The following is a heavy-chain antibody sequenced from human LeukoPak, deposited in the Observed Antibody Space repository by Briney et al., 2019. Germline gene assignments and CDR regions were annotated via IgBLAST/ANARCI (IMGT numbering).Heavy chain of an antibody. CDR2: ISWNSGSI. Sequence: GGSLRLSCAASGFTFDDYAMHWVRQAPGKGLEWVSGISWNSGSIGYADSVKGRFTISRDNSKNTLYLQMNSLRAEDTAVYYCARAVAAAGPGDLWGRGTLVTVSS. V-gene: IGHV3-9*01. J-gene: IGHJ2*01. CDR1: GFTFDDYA. CDR3: ARAVAAAGPGDL. D-gene: IGHD6-13*01.